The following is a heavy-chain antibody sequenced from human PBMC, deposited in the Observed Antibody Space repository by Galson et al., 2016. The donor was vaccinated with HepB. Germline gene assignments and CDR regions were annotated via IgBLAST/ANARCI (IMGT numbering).Heavy chain of an antibody. CDR1: GDSIRGPYY. J-gene: IGHJ5*01. Sequence: TLSLTCTVSGDSIRGPYYWSWIRQHPERGLEWIGYIYYSGTAYYNPLFKSRGTISVDTSTNQFTLNLSSATVADTAVYYCARDRMVQGIDSWGQGTLVSVSS. D-gene: IGHD3-10*01. V-gene: IGHV4-31*03. CDR2: IYYSGTA. CDR3: ARDRMVQGIDS.